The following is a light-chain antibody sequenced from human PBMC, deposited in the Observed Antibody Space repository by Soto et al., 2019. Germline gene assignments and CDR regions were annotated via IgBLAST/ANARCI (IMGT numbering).Light chain of an antibody. V-gene: IGLV2-14*01. CDR3: SSYTSSSTPWA. J-gene: IGLJ3*02. CDR1: SSDVGCYNY. CDR2: EVS. Sequence: QSALTQPASVSGSPGQSITISCTGTSSDVGCYNYVSWYQQHPGKAPKLMIYEVSNRPSGVSNRFSGSKSGNTASLTISGLQAEDEADYYCSSYTSSSTPWAFGGATKLTVL.